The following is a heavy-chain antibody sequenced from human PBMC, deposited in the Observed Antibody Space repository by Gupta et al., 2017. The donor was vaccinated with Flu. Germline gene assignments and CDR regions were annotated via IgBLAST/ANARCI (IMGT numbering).Heavy chain of an antibody. V-gene: IGHV3-7*01. CDR3: ARNRGWEQFDY. D-gene: IGHD3-10*01. CDR2: IHQDGSTK. Sequence: EVQLVESGGGLVQPGGSLRLSCAASGFTFSDSWMNWVRQAPGKGLEWVANIHQDGSTKNYVDSLKGRFTVSRDNAKNSLYLQMDSLRAEDTAGYFCARNRGWEQFDYWGQGTLGTVS. J-gene: IGHJ4*02. CDR1: GFTFSDSW.